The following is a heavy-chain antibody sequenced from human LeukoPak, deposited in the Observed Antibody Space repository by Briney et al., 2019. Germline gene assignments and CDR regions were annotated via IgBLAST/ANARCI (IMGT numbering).Heavy chain of an antibody. CDR2: INHSGST. Sequence: GALRLSCAASGFTFSSYSMNWVRQPPGKGLEWIGEINHSGSTNYNPSLKSRVTISVDTSKNQFSLKLSSVTAADTAVYYCARLPYYSNYAGSDYWGQGTLVTVSS. V-gene: IGHV4-34*01. J-gene: IGHJ4*02. CDR1: GFTFSSYS. CDR3: ARLPYYSNYAGSDY. D-gene: IGHD4-11*01.